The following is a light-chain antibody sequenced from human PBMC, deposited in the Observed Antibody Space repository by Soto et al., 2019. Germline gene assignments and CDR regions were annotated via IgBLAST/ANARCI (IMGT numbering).Light chain of an antibody. CDR1: SSDVGGYNY. J-gene: IGLJ1*01. CDR3: SSYAGSNNFV. Sequence: QSALTQPPSASGSPGQSVTISCTGTSSDVGGYNYVSWYQQHPDKAPKLMSYEVSKRPSGVPDRFSGSKSGNTASLTVSGLQAEDEADYYCSSYAGSNNFVFGTGTKLTVL. V-gene: IGLV2-8*01. CDR2: EVS.